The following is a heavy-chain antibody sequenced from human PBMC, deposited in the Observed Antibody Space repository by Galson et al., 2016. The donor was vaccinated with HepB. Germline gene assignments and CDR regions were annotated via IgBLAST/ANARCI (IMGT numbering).Heavy chain of an antibody. CDR1: GFTVSNNY. CDR3: AKDAGRGGDFDH. V-gene: IGHV3-53*03. Sequence: SLRLSCAVSGFTVSNNYMSWVRQPPGKGLEWVSLIYSVGSTHYADSVKGRFTISRDNAKKSLYLQMNGLRAEDAALYYCAKDAGRGGDFDHWGRGTLVTVSS. D-gene: IGHD3-10*01. J-gene: IGHJ4*02. CDR2: IYSVGST.